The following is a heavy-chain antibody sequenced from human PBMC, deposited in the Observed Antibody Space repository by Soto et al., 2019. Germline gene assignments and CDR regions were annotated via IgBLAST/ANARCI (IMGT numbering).Heavy chain of an antibody. Sequence: QVQLVQSGAEVKRPGSSVKVSCKASGGTFSSYAIGWVRQAPGQGLEWMGGIIPIFGTPNYAQKFQGRVTITADESTSTAYMELSSLRSEDTAVYYCARHVPAAGYYYGMDVWGQGTTVTVSS. J-gene: IGHJ6*02. D-gene: IGHD2-2*01. CDR2: IIPIFGTP. V-gene: IGHV1-69*12. CDR1: GGTFSSYA. CDR3: ARHVPAAGYYYGMDV.